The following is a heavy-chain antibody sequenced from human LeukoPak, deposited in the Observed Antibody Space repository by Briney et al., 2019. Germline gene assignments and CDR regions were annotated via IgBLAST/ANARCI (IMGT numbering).Heavy chain of an antibody. Sequence: PSETLSLTCTVSGGSINTNEYYWSWIRQPAGKGLEWVGRVFPSGSTDYSPSLRGRVTISLDTSKNQFSLKLSSVTAADTAVYYCARGPKTYYDFWSGYATVGYWGQGTLVTVSS. CDR2: VFPSGST. V-gene: IGHV4-61*02. CDR1: GGSINTNEYY. D-gene: IGHD3-3*01. J-gene: IGHJ4*02. CDR3: ARGPKTYYDFWSGYATVGY.